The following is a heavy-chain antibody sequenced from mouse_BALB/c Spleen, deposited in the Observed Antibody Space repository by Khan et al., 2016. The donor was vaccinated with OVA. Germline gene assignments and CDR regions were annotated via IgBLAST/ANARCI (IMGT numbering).Heavy chain of an antibody. D-gene: IGHD1-1*01. CDR3: ARCNYDASSLYAMDY. CDR1: GYTFTSYW. Sequence: DLVKPGASVKLSCKASGYTFTSYWINWIKQRPGQGLEWIGRIAPGSGSTYYNEMFKGKATLTVDTSSSTAYLHLSSLSSEDSAVYFCARCNYDASSLYAMDYWGQGTSVTVSS. CDR2: IAPGSGST. J-gene: IGHJ4*01. V-gene: IGHV1S41*01.